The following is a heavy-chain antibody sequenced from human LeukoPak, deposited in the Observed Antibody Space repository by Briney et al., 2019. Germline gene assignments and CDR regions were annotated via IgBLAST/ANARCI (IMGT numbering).Heavy chain of an antibody. D-gene: IGHD5-24*01. V-gene: IGHV3-33*01. Sequence: GGSLRLSCAASGFTFSSYGMHWVRQAPGKGLEWVAVIWYDGSNKYYADSVKGRFTISRDNSKNTLYLQMNSPRAEDTAVYYCARGGDGYTDWYFDLWGRGTLVTVSS. CDR1: GFTFSSYG. CDR2: IWYDGSNK. CDR3: ARGGDGYTDWYFDL. J-gene: IGHJ2*01.